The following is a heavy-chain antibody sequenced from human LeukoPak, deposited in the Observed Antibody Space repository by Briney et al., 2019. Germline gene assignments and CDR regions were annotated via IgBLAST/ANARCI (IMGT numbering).Heavy chain of an antibody. Sequence: GGSLRLSCAASGFTFSDYYMSWIRQAPGKGLEWVSYISSSSSYTNYADSVKGRFTISRDNAKNSLYLQMNSLRAEDTAVYYCARAGVVGDYFDYWGQGTLVTVSS. CDR1: GFTFSDYY. CDR2: ISSSSSYT. V-gene: IGHV3-11*06. CDR3: ARAGVVGDYFDY. J-gene: IGHJ4*02. D-gene: IGHD3-22*01.